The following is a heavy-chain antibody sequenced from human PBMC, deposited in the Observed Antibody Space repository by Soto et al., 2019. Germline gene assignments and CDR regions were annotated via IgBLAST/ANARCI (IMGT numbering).Heavy chain of an antibody. D-gene: IGHD2-15*01. J-gene: IGHJ5*02. CDR2: IGTAGDT. CDR3: ARDHCSGGSCYSFWFDP. V-gene: IGHV3-13*01. Sequence: PGGSLRLSCAASGFTFSSYDMHWVRQATGKGLEWVSAIGTAGDTYYPGSVKGRFTISRENAKNSLYLQMNSLRAEDTAVYYCARDHCSGGSCYSFWFDPWGQGTLVTVSS. CDR1: GFTFSSYD.